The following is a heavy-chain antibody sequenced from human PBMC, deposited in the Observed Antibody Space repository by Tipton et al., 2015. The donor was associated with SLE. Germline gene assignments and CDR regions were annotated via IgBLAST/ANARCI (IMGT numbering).Heavy chain of an antibody. D-gene: IGHD6-19*01. CDR1: GGTISSQY. Sequence: TLSLTCTVSGGTISSQYWSWIRQPPGKGLEWIGYIYYSGSTNYNPSLKSRVTISVDTSKNQFSLKLSSVTAADTAVYYCARLYSSGWGWFDPWGQGTLVTVSS. CDR3: ARLYSSGWGWFDP. CDR2: IYYSGST. V-gene: IGHV4-59*11. J-gene: IGHJ5*02.